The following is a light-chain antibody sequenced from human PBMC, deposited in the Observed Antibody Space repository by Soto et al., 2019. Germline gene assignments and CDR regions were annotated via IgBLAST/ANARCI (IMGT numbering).Light chain of an antibody. CDR2: AAS. CDR3: QQSYTALWT. V-gene: IGKV1-39*01. CDR1: QSISTY. J-gene: IGKJ1*01. Sequence: DIQMTQSPSSLSASVGDRVTITCRAGQSISTYLNWYQQKPGKTPNLLIYAASSLQSGVPSRFGGSGSGTDFTLTITSLQPEDFATYYCQQSYTALWTFGQGTKVEI.